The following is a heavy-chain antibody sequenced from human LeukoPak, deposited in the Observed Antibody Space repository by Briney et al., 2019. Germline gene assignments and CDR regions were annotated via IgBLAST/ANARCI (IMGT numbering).Heavy chain of an antibody. D-gene: IGHD1-1*01. CDR2: IFHSGIT. J-gene: IGHJ4*02. V-gene: IGHV4-4*02. CDR1: GGSITSNTDW. Sequence: SETLSLTCTVSGGSITSNTDWWIWVRQPPGKGLEWVGEIFHSGITKYNPSLKSRVTISVDKSKNQISLNLNSLTAADTAVYYCATGAWYKFDYWGQGTLVTVSS. CDR3: ATGAWYKFDY.